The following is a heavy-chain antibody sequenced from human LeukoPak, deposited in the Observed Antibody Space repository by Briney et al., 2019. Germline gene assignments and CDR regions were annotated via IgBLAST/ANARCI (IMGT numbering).Heavy chain of an antibody. CDR3: ARRRRRITMIVVVTYFDY. CDR2: INHSGST. CDR1: GGSISSSSYY. D-gene: IGHD3-22*01. J-gene: IGHJ4*02. Sequence: SETLSLTCTVSGGSISSSSYYWSWIRQPPGKGLEWIGEINHSGSTNYNPSLKSRVTISVDTSKNQFSLKLSSVTAADTAVYYCARRRRRITMIVVVTYFDYWGQGTLVTVSS. V-gene: IGHV4-39*07.